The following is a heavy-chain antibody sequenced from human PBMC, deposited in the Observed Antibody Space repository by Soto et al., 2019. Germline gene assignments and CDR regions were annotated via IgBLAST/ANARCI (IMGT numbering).Heavy chain of an antibody. D-gene: IGHD3-10*01. CDR3: ASSVLITMVRGVFSAPVDY. J-gene: IGHJ4*02. V-gene: IGHV1-69*02. CDR2: IIPILGIA. Sequence: ASVKVPCAAFGGTFRSYTISWVRPAPDQGLEWMGRIIPILGIANYAQKFQGRVTITADKSTSTAYMELSSLRSEDTAVYYCASSVLITMVRGVFSAPVDYWGQGTLVTVSS. CDR1: GGTFRSYT.